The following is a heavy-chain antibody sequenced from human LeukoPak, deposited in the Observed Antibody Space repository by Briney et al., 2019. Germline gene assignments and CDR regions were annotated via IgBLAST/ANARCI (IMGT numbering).Heavy chain of an antibody. J-gene: IGHJ4*02. CDR1: GFTFSNAW. CDR2: IKSKTDGGTT. D-gene: IGHD3-9*01. V-gene: IGHV3-15*01. CDR3: TTDNLYFDWLNPSDPKRLFDY. Sequence: KAGGSLRLSCAASGFTFSNAWMSWVRQAPGKGLEWVGRIKSKTDGGTTDYAAPVKGRFTISRDGSKNTLYLQMNSLKTEDTAVYYCTTDNLYFDWLNPSDPKRLFDYWGQGTLVTVSS.